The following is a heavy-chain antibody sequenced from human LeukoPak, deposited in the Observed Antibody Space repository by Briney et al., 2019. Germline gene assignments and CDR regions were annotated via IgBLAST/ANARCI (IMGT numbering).Heavy chain of an antibody. J-gene: IGHJ5*02. D-gene: IGHD3-10*01. Sequence: ASVKVSCKASGYTFTSYGIRWVRQAPGQGLEWMGWISAYNGNTNYAQKLQGRVTMTTDTSTSTAYMELRSLRSDDTAVYYCARDSGSGSYMDTFDPWGQGTLVTVSS. V-gene: IGHV1-18*01. CDR1: GYTFTSYG. CDR3: ARDSGSGSYMDTFDP. CDR2: ISAYNGNT.